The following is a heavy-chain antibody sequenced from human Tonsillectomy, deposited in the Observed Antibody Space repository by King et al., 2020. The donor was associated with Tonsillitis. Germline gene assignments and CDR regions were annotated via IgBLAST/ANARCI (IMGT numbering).Heavy chain of an antibody. D-gene: IGHD6-13*01. CDR3: ARHWGQLVRWFDP. J-gene: IGHJ5*02. V-gene: IGHV4-39*07. CDR2: IYYSGST. CDR1: GGSLSSSSYS. Sequence: LQLQESGPGLVKPSETLSLTCTVSGGSLSSSSYSWGWIRQPPGKGLEWIGSIYYSGSTYYNPSLKSRVTISVDTSKNLFSLKLSSVTAADTAVDYCARHWGQLVRWFDPWGQGTLVTVSS.